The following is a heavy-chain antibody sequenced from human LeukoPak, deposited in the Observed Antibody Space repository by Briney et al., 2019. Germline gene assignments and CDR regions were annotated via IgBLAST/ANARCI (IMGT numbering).Heavy chain of an antibody. D-gene: IGHD5-24*01. V-gene: IGHV3-23*01. CDR2: ISSSDGST. CDR3: AKSLGVGGYTRYKGFDQ. J-gene: IGHJ4*02. Sequence: PGGSLRLSCAASGFTISSYATNCVRQAPGRELEWVSRISSSDGSTYYADFVKGRFTISRDNSKNTLHLQMNSLRAEDTAVYYCAKSLGVGGYTRYKGFDQWGQGTLVPVSS. CDR1: GFTISSYA.